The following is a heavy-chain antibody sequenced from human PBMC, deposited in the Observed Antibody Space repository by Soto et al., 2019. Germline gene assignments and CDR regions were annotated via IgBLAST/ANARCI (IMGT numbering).Heavy chain of an antibody. CDR3: SNEDLVVPADLHDYSNYDYYYYYMDV. V-gene: IGHV3-73*01. CDR2: IRSKANSYAT. D-gene: IGHD4-4*01. J-gene: IGHJ6*03. Sequence: GGSLRLSCAASGFTFSGSAMHWVRQASGKGLEWVGRIRSKANSYATAYAASVKGRFTISRDDSKNTAYLQMNSLKTEDTAVYYCSNEDLVVPADLHDYSNYDYYYYYMDVWGKGTTVTVS. CDR1: GFTFSGSA.